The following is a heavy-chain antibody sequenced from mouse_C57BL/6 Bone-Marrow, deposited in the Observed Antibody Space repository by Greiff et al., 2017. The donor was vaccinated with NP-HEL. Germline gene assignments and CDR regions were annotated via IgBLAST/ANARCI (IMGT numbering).Heavy chain of an antibody. CDR3: ARCGNYYGSSYDCDMDD. CDR2: IYPGGGYT. CDR1: GYTFTNYW. V-gene: IGHV1-63*01. D-gene: IGHD1-1*01. J-gene: IGHJ4*01. Sequence: QVQLQQSGAELVRPGTSVKMSCKASGYTFTNYWIGWVKQRPGHGLEWIGDIYPGGGYTNYNEKFKGKATLTADKSSSTAYMKFSSLTSEDSAIYYGARCGNYYGSSYDCDMDDWGKGTSVTVSS.